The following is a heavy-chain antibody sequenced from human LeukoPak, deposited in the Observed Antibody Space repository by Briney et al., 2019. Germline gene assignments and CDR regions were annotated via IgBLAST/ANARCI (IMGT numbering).Heavy chain of an antibody. D-gene: IGHD6-19*01. Sequence: ASVKVSCKASGYIFTSYALHWVRQAPGQRLEWMGWINAGTSNRKYSQKFQDRVTITRETSATTAYMELSSLTSEDTAVYYCARVSDDSGWNFDYWGQGTLVTVSS. CDR1: GYIFTSYA. CDR3: ARVSDDSGWNFDY. CDR2: INAGTSNR. V-gene: IGHV1-3*01. J-gene: IGHJ4*02.